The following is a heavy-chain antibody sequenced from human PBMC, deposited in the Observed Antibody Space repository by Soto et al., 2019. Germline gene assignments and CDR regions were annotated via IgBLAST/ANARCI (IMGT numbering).Heavy chain of an antibody. CDR2: IRYDGSNT. J-gene: IGHJ4*01. V-gene: IGHV3-33*01. D-gene: IGHD3-16*01. CDR1: GIIFTGFG. CDR3: ARDGGGATVCCGYCDY. Sequence: QVQLVESGGGVVQPGGSLRLSCAASGIIFTGFGMHWVRQAPGKGLEWVAVIRYDGSNTYYADSVKGRFTISRDKSKNTLYLQMNSLRAEDTTVYYCARDGGGATVCCGYCDYWGHGALVTVSS.